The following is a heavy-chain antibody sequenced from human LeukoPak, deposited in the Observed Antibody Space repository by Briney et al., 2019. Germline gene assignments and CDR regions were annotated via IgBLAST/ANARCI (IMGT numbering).Heavy chain of an antibody. Sequence: GGSLRLSCVASGFTFSNLAKGWVRQAPGKGLEWVSVISDSGGTTYYADSVKGRFTISRDNSRNTLYLQMSSLRVEDTAVYYCAKDARRSSGWYFFDHWGQGTLVTVSS. D-gene: IGHD6-19*01. CDR3: AKDARRSSGWYFFDH. J-gene: IGHJ4*02. CDR1: GFTFSNLA. CDR2: ISDSGGTT. V-gene: IGHV3-23*01.